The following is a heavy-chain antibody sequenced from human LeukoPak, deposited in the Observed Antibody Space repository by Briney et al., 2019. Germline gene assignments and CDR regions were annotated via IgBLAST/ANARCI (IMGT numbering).Heavy chain of an antibody. CDR3: AKEKFYGSGSYPYFDY. CDR2: ISGSGGST. CDR1: GFTFSSYG. Sequence: GGTVRLSCAACGFTFSSYGMSGVRQAPGRGLEGVSAISGSGGSTYYADSVKGRFTISRDNSKNTLYLQMNSLRAEDTAVYYCAKEKFYGSGSYPYFDYWGQGTLVPVSS. D-gene: IGHD3-10*01. V-gene: IGHV3-23*01. J-gene: IGHJ4*02.